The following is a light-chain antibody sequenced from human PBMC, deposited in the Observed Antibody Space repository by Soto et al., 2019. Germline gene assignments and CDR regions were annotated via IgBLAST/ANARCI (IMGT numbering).Light chain of an antibody. Sequence: DIQMTQSPSSVSASVGDRVTITCRASQGISRWLAWYQQKPGKAPKLLIYAASDLQGGVPSRFSGSGSGTEFTLTINSLHPEDFATYYCQQASSFPLTFGPGTRLEIK. CDR3: QQASSFPLT. V-gene: IGKV1-12*01. CDR1: QGISRW. J-gene: IGKJ5*01. CDR2: AAS.